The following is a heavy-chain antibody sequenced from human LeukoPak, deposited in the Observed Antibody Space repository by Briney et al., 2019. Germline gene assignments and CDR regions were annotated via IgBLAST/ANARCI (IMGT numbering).Heavy chain of an antibody. Sequence: PGGSLRLSCAASGFTLSSYGMHWVRQAPGKGLEWVALIWYDGSNKYYTDSVKGRFTISRDNSKNTLYLQTNSRRAEDTAVYYCARGQYSPDYWGQGTLVTVSS. V-gene: IGHV3-33*01. CDR2: IWYDGSNK. J-gene: IGHJ4*02. D-gene: IGHD2-15*01. CDR1: GFTLSSYG. CDR3: ARGQYSPDY.